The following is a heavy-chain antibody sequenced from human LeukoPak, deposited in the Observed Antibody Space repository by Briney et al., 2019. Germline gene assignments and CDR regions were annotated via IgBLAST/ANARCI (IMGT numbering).Heavy chain of an antibody. J-gene: IGHJ4*02. CDR3: ARDPTYCGGDCSTWEGY. CDR1: GGTFSSYA. Sequence: SVKVSCKASGGTFSSYAISWVRQAPGQGLEWMGGIIPIFGTANYAQKFQGRVTITTDASTSTAYMELSSLRSEDTAVYYCARDPTYCGGDCSTWEGYWGQGTLVTVSS. CDR2: IIPIFGTA. D-gene: IGHD2-21*02. V-gene: IGHV1-69*05.